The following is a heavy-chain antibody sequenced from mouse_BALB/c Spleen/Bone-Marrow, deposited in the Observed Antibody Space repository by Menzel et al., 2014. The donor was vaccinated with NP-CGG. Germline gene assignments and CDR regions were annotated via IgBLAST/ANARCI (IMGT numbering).Heavy chain of an antibody. CDR3: AYYRYDEYFDV. V-gene: IGHV1S56*01. J-gene: IGHJ1*01. CDR2: IYSGDGST. Sequence: VQVVESGPELVKPGASVKMSCKASGYTFTSYFIHWVKQRPGQGLEWIGWIYSGDGSTKYNEKFKGKTTLTADKSSSTAYMLLSSLTSEDSAIFFCAYYRYDEYFDVWGAGTTVTVSS. CDR1: GYTFTSYF. D-gene: IGHD2-14*01.